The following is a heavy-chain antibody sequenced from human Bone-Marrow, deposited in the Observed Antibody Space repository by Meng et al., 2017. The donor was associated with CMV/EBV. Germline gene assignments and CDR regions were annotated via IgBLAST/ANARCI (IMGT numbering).Heavy chain of an antibody. CDR3: ARDTVYMGDAFDI. CDR1: GFTFSSYS. D-gene: IGHD4-11*01. Sequence: GESLKISCAASGFTFSSYSMNWVRQAPGKGLEWVSSISSSSSYIYYADSVKGRFTISRDNAKNSLYLQMNSLRAEDTAVYYCARDTVYMGDAFDICGQGTMVTVSS. CDR2: ISSSSSYI. J-gene: IGHJ3*02. V-gene: IGHV3-21*01.